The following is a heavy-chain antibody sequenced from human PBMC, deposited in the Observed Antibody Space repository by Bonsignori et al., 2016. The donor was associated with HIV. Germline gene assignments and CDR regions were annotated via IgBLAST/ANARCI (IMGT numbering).Heavy chain of an antibody. V-gene: IGHV4-38-2*02. CDR3: ARDVFFWRVFDY. J-gene: IGHJ4*02. D-gene: IGHD3-3*01. CDR1: GYSISSNYY. CDR2: IYHSGTT. Sequence: QVQLHESGPGLVKPSETLSLTCSVSGYSISSNYYWGLDPADPREGAGSGLGTIYHSGTTFYNPSFKSRVTISVDTSKNQFFLKLTSVTAADTAIYFCARDVFFWRVFDYWAREPSVPVSS.